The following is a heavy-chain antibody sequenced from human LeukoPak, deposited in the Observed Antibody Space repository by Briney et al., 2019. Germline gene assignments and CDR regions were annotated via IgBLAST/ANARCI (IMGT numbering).Heavy chain of an antibody. D-gene: IGHD1-26*01. Sequence: ASVKVSCKSSGYTFTYYGISWVRQAPGQGLEWMGWISTNSDIRTYAQTLQGRFAMTTDTATTTAYMELNNLTFDDTAVYYCARDWDAMNNCFDPWGQGTPVTVSS. CDR2: ISTNSDIR. J-gene: IGHJ5*02. V-gene: IGHV1-18*01. CDR3: ARDWDAMNNCFDP. CDR1: GYTFTYYG.